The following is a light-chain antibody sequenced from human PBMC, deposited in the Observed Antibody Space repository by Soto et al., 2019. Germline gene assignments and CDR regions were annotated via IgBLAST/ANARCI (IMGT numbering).Light chain of an antibody. CDR3: QVWDSSRDPWV. V-gene: IGLV3-21*04. CDR1: NIGSKS. CDR2: SDS. Sequence: SYELTQPPSVSVAPGKTASITCGGNNIGSKSVHWYQQKPGQAPVLVIYSDSDRPSGIPERFSGSNSGNTATLTISRVEAGDEADYYCQVWDSSRDPWVFGGGTKLTVL. J-gene: IGLJ3*02.